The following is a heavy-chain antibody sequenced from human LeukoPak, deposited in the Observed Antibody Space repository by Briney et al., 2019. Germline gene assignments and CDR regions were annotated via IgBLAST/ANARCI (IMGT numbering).Heavy chain of an antibody. D-gene: IGHD6-25*01. CDR3: ARQSATD. CDR2: IGSSGSTI. Sequence: PGGSLRLSCAASGFTLSSYEMNWVRQAPGKRLEWVSYIGSSGSTIYYADSVKGRFTISRDNAKNSLYLQMNSLRAEDTALYYCARQSATDWGQGTLVTVSS. V-gene: IGHV3-48*03. CDR1: GFTLSSYE. J-gene: IGHJ4*02.